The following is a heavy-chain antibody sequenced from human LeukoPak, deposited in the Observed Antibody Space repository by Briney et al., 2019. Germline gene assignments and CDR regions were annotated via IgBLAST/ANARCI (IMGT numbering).Heavy chain of an antibody. CDR1: GFTFSSYG. Sequence: GSLRLSCAASGFTFSSYGMHWVRQPPGKGLEWIGEIHRSGSTNYNPSLQSRVTISIDRSKNQIALELSSVTAADTAVYYCAREIVGGFNPGAYWGQGTLVTVSS. J-gene: IGHJ4*02. V-gene: IGHV4-4*02. CDR3: AREIVGGFNPGAY. CDR2: IHRSGST. D-gene: IGHD1-14*01.